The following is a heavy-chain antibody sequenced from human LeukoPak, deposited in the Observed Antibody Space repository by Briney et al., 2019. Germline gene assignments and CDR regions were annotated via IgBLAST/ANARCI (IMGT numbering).Heavy chain of an antibody. CDR1: GDTFIIND. Sequence: GASVKVSCKASGDTFIINDINWVRQATGQGLEWMGWMNPNSGNTGYAQKFQGRVTMTRNISITTAYMELTDLRSEDTAVYYCARVTAAGTWTFDIWGQGQRSPSRQ. CDR2: MNPNSGNT. V-gene: IGHV1-8*02. D-gene: IGHD6-13*01. J-gene: IGHJ3*02. CDR3: ARVTAAGTWTFDI.